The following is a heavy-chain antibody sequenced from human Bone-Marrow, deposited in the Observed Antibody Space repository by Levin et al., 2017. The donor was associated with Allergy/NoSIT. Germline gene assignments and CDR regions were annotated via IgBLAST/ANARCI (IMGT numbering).Heavy chain of an antibody. V-gene: IGHV3-23*01. CDR1: GYTFRSYA. CDR3: AIGYDSSGYYPQYYFTY. J-gene: IGHJ4*02. Sequence: PGGSLRLSCAGSGYTFRSYAMTWVRQAPGKGLEWVAGISGPGDRTYYADSVTGRFVISRDNSQNTLFLQMNDLKGEDTAIYYCAIGYDSSGYYPQYYFTYWGQGALVTVSS. D-gene: IGHD3-22*01. CDR2: ISGPGDRT.